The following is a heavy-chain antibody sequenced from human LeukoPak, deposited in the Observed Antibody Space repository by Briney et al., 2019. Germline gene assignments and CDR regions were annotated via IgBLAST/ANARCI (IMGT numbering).Heavy chain of an antibody. J-gene: IGHJ3*02. V-gene: IGHV4-59*01. CDR1: GGSISSYY. D-gene: IGHD3-16*01. CDR3: ATRRGIEDAFDI. Sequence: SETLSLTCTVSGGSISSYYWSWIRQPPGKGLEWIGYIYYSGSTNYNPSLKSRVTISVDTSKNQFSLKLSSVTAADTAVYYCATRRGIEDAFDIWGQGTMVTVSS. CDR2: IYYSGST.